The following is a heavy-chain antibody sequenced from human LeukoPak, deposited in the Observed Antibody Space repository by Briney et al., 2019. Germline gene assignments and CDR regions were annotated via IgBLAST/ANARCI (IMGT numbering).Heavy chain of an antibody. CDR1: GFPFSSYS. CDR2: ISSSRTT. J-gene: IGHJ4*02. Sequence: GGSLRLSCAASGFPFSSYSMNWVRQAPGEGLEWVSYISSSRTTSYADSVKGRFTISRDNAKNSLYLQMNSLRSDDTAVYYCARVTRYYFDYWGQGTLVTVSS. CDR3: ARVTRYYFDY. V-gene: IGHV3-48*01.